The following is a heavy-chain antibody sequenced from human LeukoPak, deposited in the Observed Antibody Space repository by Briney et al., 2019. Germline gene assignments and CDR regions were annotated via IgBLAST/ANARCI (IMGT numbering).Heavy chain of an antibody. CDR3: ARDGTWMYYYDSSGAADAFDI. Sequence: PGGSLRLSCAASGFTISSYSMNWVRQAPGKGLEWVSSISSSSSYIYYADSVKGRFTISRDNAKNSLYLQMNSLRAEDTAVYYCARDGTWMYYYDSSGAADAFDIWGQGTMVTVSS. J-gene: IGHJ3*02. CDR1: GFTISSYS. D-gene: IGHD3-22*01. V-gene: IGHV3-21*01. CDR2: ISSSSSYI.